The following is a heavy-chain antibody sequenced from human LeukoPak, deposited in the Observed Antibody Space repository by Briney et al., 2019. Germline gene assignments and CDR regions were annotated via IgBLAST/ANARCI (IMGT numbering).Heavy chain of an antibody. CDR2: INHSGST. CDR1: GGSFSSYY. Sequence: SETLSLTCAVYGGSFSSYYWSWIRQPPGKGLEWIGEINHSGSTNYNPSLKSRVTISVDTSKHQFSLKLSSVTAADTAVYYCARSWDRIAARPDFDYWGQGTLVTVSS. D-gene: IGHD6-6*01. CDR3: ARSWDRIAARPDFDY. V-gene: IGHV4-34*01. J-gene: IGHJ4*02.